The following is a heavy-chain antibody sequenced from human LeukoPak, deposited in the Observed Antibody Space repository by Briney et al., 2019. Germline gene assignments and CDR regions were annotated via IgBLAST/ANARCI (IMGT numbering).Heavy chain of an antibody. V-gene: IGHV4-30-4*01. CDR2: IYYSGST. D-gene: IGHD3-10*01. Sequence: SETLSLTCTVSGGSISSGDYYWSWIRQPPGKGLEWIGYIYYSGSTYYTPSLKSRVTISVDTSKNQFSLKLSSVTAADTAVYYCASLLLWFGELRGWFDPWGQGTLVTVSS. CDR1: GGSISSGDYY. CDR3: ASLLLWFGELRGWFDP. J-gene: IGHJ5*02.